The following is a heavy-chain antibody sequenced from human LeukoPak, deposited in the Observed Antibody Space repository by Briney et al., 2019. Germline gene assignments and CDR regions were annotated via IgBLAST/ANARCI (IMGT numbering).Heavy chain of an antibody. V-gene: IGHV1-3*01. Sequence: GASVKVSCKASGYTFTSYAMHWVRQAPGQRLEWMGWIDAGNGNTKYSQKFQGRVTITRDTSASTAYMELSSLRFEDTAVYYCARTRVVVVPAVGSAFDIWGQGTMVTVSS. J-gene: IGHJ3*02. CDR3: ARTRVVVVPAVGSAFDI. CDR1: GYTFTSYA. CDR2: IDAGNGNT. D-gene: IGHD2-2*01.